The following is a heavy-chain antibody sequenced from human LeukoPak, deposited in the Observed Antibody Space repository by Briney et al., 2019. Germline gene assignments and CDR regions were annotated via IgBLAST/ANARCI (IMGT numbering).Heavy chain of an antibody. CDR2: ISYDGSNI. J-gene: IGHJ4*02. CDR1: ELDFNNKV. D-gene: IGHD5-24*01. Sequence: PGGSRNPSFAAPELDFNNKVCTWFRQPQARGWSWVAVISYDGSNIYYSDSVKGRFTISRDNSTNTMYVQMSSLRPDDTAVYYCAREMATTETFDYWGQGTLVTVSS. CDR3: AREMATTETFDY. V-gene: IGHV3-30*04.